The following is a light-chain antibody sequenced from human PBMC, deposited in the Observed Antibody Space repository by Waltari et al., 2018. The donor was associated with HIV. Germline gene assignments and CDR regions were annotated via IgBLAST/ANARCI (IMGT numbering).Light chain of an antibody. V-gene: IGKV3D-15*03. Sequence: EIVMTQSPATVSVSPGERVTLSCRASESVSSNLAWYQQKPGQAPRLLIYGAFIRATGIPDRFSGSGSGTEFTLTISTLQSEDFAVYYCQQYNGWPLIGGGTKVDFK. CDR3: QQYNGWPL. CDR2: GAF. J-gene: IGKJ4*01. CDR1: ESVSSN.